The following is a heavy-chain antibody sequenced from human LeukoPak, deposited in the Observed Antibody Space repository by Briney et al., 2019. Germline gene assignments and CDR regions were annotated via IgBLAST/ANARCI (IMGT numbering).Heavy chain of an antibody. D-gene: IGHD2-15*01. CDR2: IYSDGST. CDR3: VLGYCSGVSCYHDY. V-gene: IGHV3-53*01. Sequence: GGSLRLSCAASGFTVSSNYLSWVRQAPGKGLEWVSTIYSDGSTYYANSVKGRFTISRDNSKNTLYLQMNSLRAEDTAVYYCVLGYCSGVSCYHDYWGHGTLVTVSS. CDR1: GFTVSSNY. J-gene: IGHJ4*01.